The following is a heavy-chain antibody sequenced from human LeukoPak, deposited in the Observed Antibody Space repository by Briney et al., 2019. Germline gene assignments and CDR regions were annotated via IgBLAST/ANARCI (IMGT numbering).Heavy chain of an antibody. D-gene: IGHD5-18*01. J-gene: IGHJ4*02. CDR2: ISSSSSYI. Sequence: GGSLRLSCAASGFTFSSYSMNWVRQAPGKGLEWVSSISSSSSYIYYADSVKGRFTISRDNAKNSLYLQMNSLRAEDTAVYYCAGDHPYRGEFDYWGQGTLVTVSS. V-gene: IGHV3-21*01. CDR3: AGDHPYRGEFDY. CDR1: GFTFSSYS.